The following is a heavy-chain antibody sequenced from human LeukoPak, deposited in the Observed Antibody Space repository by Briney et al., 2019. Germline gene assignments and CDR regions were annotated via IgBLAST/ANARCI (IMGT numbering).Heavy chain of an antibody. CDR2: IWYDGSNK. Sequence: GRSLRLSCAASGFTFSSYGMHWVRQAPGKGLEWVAVIWYDGSNKYYADSVKGRFTISRDNSKNTLYLQMNSLRAEDTAVYYCARDIDPFYYYDRSLLDYWGQGTLVTVSS. CDR1: GFTFSSYG. D-gene: IGHD3-22*01. CDR3: ARDIDPFYYYDRSLLDY. J-gene: IGHJ4*02. V-gene: IGHV3-33*01.